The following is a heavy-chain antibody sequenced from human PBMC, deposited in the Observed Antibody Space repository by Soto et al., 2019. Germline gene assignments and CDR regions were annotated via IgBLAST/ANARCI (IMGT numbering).Heavy chain of an antibody. CDR2: ISSSSSTI. D-gene: IGHD6-13*01. CDR3: LRLCIAPAGEVDY. CDR1: GFPFSSYS. Sequence: GGSLRLSCAASGFPFSSYSMNWVRQAPGKGLEWVSYISSSSSTIYYADSVKGRFTISRDNAKNSLYLQMNSLRDEDTAVYYCLRLCIAPAGEVDYWGQGSLVIVSS. J-gene: IGHJ4*02. V-gene: IGHV3-48*02.